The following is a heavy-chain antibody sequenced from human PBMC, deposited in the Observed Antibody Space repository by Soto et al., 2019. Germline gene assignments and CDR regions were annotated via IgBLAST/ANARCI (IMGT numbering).Heavy chain of an antibody. CDR1: GFTFSSYG. D-gene: IGHD2-15*01. J-gene: IGHJ3*02. CDR3: ASGLGYCSGGSCSDAFDI. CDR2: IWYDGSNK. Sequence: GGSLRLSCAASGFTFSSYGMHWVRQAPGKGLEWVAVIWYDGSNKYYADSVKGRFTISRDNSKNTLYLQMNSLRAEDTAVYYCASGLGYCSGGSCSDAFDIWGQGTMVTVSS. V-gene: IGHV3-33*01.